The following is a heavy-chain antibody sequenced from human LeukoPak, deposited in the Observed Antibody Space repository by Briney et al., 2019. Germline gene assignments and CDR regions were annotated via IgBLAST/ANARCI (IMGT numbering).Heavy chain of an antibody. D-gene: IGHD6-13*01. CDR2: VYYSGRI. CDR1: APSISNSSDY. V-gene: IGHV4-39*01. CDR3: ARNESRIAAVGTRKDTWFDP. Sequence: PSQSLSPACTVAAPSISNSSDYSAWLREPPGKGLERFGIVYYSGRIHYIPPRRRGVPISVDPSKNQFSLKLSYVTAADTAVYHCARNESRIAAVGTRKDTWFDPWGHGTLVTVSS. J-gene: IGHJ5*02.